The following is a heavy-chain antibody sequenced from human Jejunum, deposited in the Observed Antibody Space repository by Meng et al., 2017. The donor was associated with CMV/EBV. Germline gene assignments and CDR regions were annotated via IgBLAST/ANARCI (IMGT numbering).Heavy chain of an antibody. V-gene: IGHV4-4*01. CDR2: IFHSGAT. CDR1: GGSVIGKSW. CDR3: GDPPAGY. Sequence: TLSLTCVASGGSVIGKSWWNRVRRPPGGGLQWIGEIFHSGATNSNPSLKSRVTISIDNSKNQFSLKLTSVTAADTAVYFCGDPPAGYWGQGVLVTVS. J-gene: IGHJ4*02.